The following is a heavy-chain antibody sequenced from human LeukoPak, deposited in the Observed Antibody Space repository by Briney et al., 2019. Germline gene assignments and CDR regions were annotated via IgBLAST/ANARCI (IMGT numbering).Heavy chain of an antibody. J-gene: IGHJ1*01. D-gene: IGHD2-2*03. V-gene: IGHV1-18*01. CDR1: GYTFTSYG. CDR2: ISAYNGNT. CDR3: ARDGYCSSTSCFAGGYFQH. Sequence: ASVKVSCKASGYTFTSYGISWVRQAPGQGLEWMGWISAYNGNTNYAQKLQGRVTMTTDTSTSTAYMELRSLRSDDTAVYYCARDGYCSSTSCFAGGYFQHWGQGTLVTVSS.